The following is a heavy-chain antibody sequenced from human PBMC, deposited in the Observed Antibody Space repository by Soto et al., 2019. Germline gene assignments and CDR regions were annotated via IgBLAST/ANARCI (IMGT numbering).Heavy chain of an antibody. CDR3: ASSLSGSYYY. V-gene: IGHV3-23*01. CDR2: ITISGGST. Sequence: EVQLLESGGGLVQPGGSLRLSCAASGFTFSSSAMNWVRQAPGKGLEWVSTITISGGSTSYADSVKGRFTISRDNSKNTLYLQMNSLRAEDTAVYYCASSLSGSYYYWGQGALVTVSS. J-gene: IGHJ4*02. CDR1: GFTFSSSA. D-gene: IGHD1-26*01.